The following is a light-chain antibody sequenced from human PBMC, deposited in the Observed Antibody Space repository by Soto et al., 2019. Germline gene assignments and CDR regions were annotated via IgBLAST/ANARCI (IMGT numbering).Light chain of an antibody. Sequence: DIQMTPSPSPLSSSVGDRVTIPFRASQPISSWLAWYQQKPGKAPNLLIYDASTLERGVPSRFSGTGSGTEFTLTIDRLQPDDFATYYCQQYHTSSITFGQGTRLEIK. CDR1: QPISSW. V-gene: IGKV1-5*01. J-gene: IGKJ5*01. CDR3: QQYHTSSIT. CDR2: DAS.